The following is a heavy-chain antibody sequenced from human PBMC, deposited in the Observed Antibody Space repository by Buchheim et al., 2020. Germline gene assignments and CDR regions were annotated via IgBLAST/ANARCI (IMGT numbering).Heavy chain of an antibody. V-gene: IGHV4-4*02. D-gene: IGHD6-19*01. Sequence: QVQLQESGPGLVKPSGTLSLTCTVSGDSVSNDNWWSWVRQSPEKGLEWIGEIYHTGDTNYNPSLKSRVTISVDKSKNQFSLNLNSVPAADTAVYFCVRNGWYSIDYWGQGTL. J-gene: IGHJ4*02. CDR2: IYHTGDT. CDR1: GDSVSNDNW. CDR3: VRNGWYSIDY.